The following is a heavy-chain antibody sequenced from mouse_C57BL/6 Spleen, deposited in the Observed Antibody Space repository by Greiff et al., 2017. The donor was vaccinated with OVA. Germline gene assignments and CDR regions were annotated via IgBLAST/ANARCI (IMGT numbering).Heavy chain of an antibody. CDR1: GYTFTDYE. V-gene: IGHV1-15*01. J-gene: IGHJ2*01. D-gene: IGHD3-2*02. Sequence: VQLQESGAELVRPGASVTLSCKASGYTFTDYEMHWVKQTPVHGLEWIGAIDPETGGTAYNQKFKGKAILTADKSSSTAYMELRSLTSEDSAVYYCTRQLRSYYFDYWGQGTTLTVSS. CDR3: TRQLRSYYFDY. CDR2: IDPETGGT.